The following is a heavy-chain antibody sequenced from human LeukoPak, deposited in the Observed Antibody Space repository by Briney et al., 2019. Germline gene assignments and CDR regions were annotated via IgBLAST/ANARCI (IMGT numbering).Heavy chain of an antibody. CDR2: ISSSGSTI. J-gene: IGHJ4*02. D-gene: IGHD6-13*01. CDR1: GFTFSDYY. Sequence: GGSLRLSCAASGFTFSDYYMSWIRQAPGKGLEWVSYISSSGSTIYYADSVKGRFTISRDNAKNSLYLQMNSLRAEDTAVYYCARANSSSWHYFDYWGQGTLVTVSS. V-gene: IGHV3-11*01. CDR3: ARANSSSWHYFDY.